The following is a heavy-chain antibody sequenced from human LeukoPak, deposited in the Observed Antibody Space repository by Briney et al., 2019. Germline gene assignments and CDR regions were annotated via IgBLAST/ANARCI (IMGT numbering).Heavy chain of an antibody. CDR1: GCTFTGYY. CDR3: AREASGSYFNWFDP. J-gene: IGHJ5*02. CDR2: INPNSGGT. D-gene: IGHD1-26*01. Sequence: ASVKVSCKASGCTFTGYYMHWVRQAPGQGLEWMGWINPNSGGTNYAQKFQGRVTMTRDTSISTAYMELSRLRSDDTAVYYCAREASGSYFNWFDPWGQGTLVTVSS. V-gene: IGHV1-2*02.